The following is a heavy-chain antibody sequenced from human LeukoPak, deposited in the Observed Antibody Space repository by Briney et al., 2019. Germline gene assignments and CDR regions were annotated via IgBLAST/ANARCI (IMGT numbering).Heavy chain of an antibody. V-gene: IGHV3-20*04. Sequence: GGSLRLSCAASGFTFDDYGMSWVRQAPGKGLEWVSGINWNGGSTGYADSVKGRFTISRDNSKNTLYLQMNSLRAEDTAVYYCAKDRDRVGATGYFDYWGQGTLVTVSS. CDR2: INWNGGST. J-gene: IGHJ4*02. D-gene: IGHD1-26*01. CDR1: GFTFDDYG. CDR3: AKDRDRVGATGYFDY.